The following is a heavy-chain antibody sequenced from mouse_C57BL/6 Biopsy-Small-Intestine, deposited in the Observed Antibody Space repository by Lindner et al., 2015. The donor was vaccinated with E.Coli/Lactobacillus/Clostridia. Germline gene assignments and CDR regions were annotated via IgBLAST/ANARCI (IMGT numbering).Heavy chain of an antibody. Sequence: VQLQESGAELMKPGASVKLSCKAAGYTFTGYWIEWVKQRPGQGLEWIGENLPGSVSTNFNEKFKGKATFTADSSSNTAYMQLSSLTPEDSAIYYCTTYGTLAYWGQGTLVTVSA. V-gene: IGHV1-9*01. D-gene: IGHD2-1*01. J-gene: IGHJ3*01. CDR3: TTYGTLAY. CDR2: NLPGSVST. CDR1: GYTFTGYW.